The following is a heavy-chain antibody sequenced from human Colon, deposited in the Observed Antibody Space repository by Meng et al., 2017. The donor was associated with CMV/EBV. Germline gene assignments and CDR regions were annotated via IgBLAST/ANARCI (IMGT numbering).Heavy chain of an antibody. D-gene: IGHD2-8*01. J-gene: IGHJ4*02. Sequence: GSLRLSCTVYGGSFSGYYWSWIRQTPERGLEWLGETTHTGINDYHPSLKGRVTISVDPSKNQTSLTLTSVTAADAAVYYCARLQLMVYGLTLDYWGQGTLVTVSS. V-gene: IGHV4-34*01. CDR2: TTHTGIN. CDR1: GGSFSGYY. CDR3: ARLQLMVYGLTLDY.